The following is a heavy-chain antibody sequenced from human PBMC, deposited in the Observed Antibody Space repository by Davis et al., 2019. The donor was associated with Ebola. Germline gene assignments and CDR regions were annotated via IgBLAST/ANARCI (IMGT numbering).Heavy chain of an antibody. V-gene: IGHV3-21*01. CDR3: ASPADYYGSGSYQDYYYGMDV. J-gene: IGHJ6*02. CDR1: GFTFSSYW. Sequence: PGGSLRLSCAASGFTFSSYWMSWVRQAPGKGLEWVSSISSSSSYIYYADSVKGRFTISRDNAKNSLYLQMNSLRAEDTAVYYCASPADYYGSGSYQDYYYGMDVWGQGTTVTVSS. D-gene: IGHD3-10*01. CDR2: ISSSSSYI.